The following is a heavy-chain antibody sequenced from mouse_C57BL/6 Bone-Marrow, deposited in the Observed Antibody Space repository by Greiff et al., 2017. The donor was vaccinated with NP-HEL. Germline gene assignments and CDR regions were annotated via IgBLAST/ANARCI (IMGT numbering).Heavy chain of an antibody. CDR1: GFTFSSYA. CDR2: ISDGGSYT. CDR3: ARDGY. J-gene: IGHJ3*02. V-gene: IGHV5-4*01. Sequence: EVHLVESGGGLVKPGGSLKLSCAASGFTFSSYAMSWVRQTPEKRLEWVATISDGGSYTYYPDNVKGRFTISRDNAKNNLYLQMSHLKSEDTAMYYCARDGYWGQGTLVTVSA.